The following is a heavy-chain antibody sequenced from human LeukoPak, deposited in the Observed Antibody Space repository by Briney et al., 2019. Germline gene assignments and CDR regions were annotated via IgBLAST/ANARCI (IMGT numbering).Heavy chain of an antibody. CDR2: LWYDGTNK. CDR1: GFSFSSYG. V-gene: IGHV3-33*01. Sequence: GGSLRLSRAASGFSFSSYGMHWVRQAPGKGLEWVASLWYDGTNKYYAGSVKGRFTISRDNSKNTLYLQMNSLRAEDTAVYYCARARNNYDSSGYSALDYWGQGTLVTVSS. D-gene: IGHD3-22*01. J-gene: IGHJ4*02. CDR3: ARARNNYDSSGYSALDY.